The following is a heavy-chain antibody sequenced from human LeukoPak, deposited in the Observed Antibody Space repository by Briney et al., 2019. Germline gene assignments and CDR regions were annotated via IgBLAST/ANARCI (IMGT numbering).Heavy chain of an antibody. CDR2: ISASGRNR. CDR3: AKDSVVIPAGWFDP. J-gene: IGHJ5*02. V-gene: IGHV3-23*01. D-gene: IGHD2-2*01. CDR1: GFTFSNYA. Sequence: GGSLRLSCAASGFTFSNYAMTWVRQAPGKGLELVSVISASGRNRDYAGSVKGRFTISRENSKDTLYLQMNSLKAKDTALYYCAKDSVVIPAGWFDPWGQGTLVTVSS.